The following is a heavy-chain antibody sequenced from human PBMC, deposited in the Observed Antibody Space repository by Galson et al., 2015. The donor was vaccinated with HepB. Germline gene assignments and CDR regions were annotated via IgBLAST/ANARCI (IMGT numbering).Heavy chain of an antibody. D-gene: IGHD2-15*01. J-gene: IGHJ3*02. V-gene: IGHV3-30*04. CDR3: AKHNYPGYCSGGSCYLEAAFDI. Sequence: SLRLSCAASGFTFSSYAMHWVRQAPGKGLEWVAVISYDGSNKYYADSVKGRFTISRDNSKNTLYLQMNSLRAEDTAVYYCAKHNYPGYCSGGSCYLEAAFDIWGQGTMVTVSS. CDR2: ISYDGSNK. CDR1: GFTFSSYA.